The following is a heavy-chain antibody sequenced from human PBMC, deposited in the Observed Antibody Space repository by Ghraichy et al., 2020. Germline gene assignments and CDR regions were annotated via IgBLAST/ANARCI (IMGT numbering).Heavy chain of an antibody. CDR1: GFTFSSYD. CDR2: IGTAGDT. CDR3: ARDRRRCELAT. Sequence: GGSLRLSCAASGFTFSSYDMHWVRQATGKGLEWVSAIGTAGDTYYPGSVKGRFTISRENAKNSLYLQMNSLRAGDTAVYYCARDRRRCELATWGQRTLVTVSS. J-gene: IGHJ4*02. V-gene: IGHV3-13*01. D-gene: IGHD1-26*01.